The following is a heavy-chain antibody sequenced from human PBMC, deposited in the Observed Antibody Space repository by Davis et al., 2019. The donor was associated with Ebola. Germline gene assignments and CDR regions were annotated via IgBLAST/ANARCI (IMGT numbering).Heavy chain of an antibody. CDR3: ARDAGCTPSPYYYGMDV. D-gene: IGHD4/OR15-4a*01. CDR1: GFTFSDYG. Sequence: GESLKISCTVSGFTFSDYGIHWVRQAPGKGLEWVAVSSYDGRDEKYADSVKGRFSLSRDNSNKTLYLQMNSLRREDTAVYFCARDAGCTPSPYYYGMDVWGQGTTATVSS. CDR2: SSYDGRDE. V-gene: IGHV3-30*03. J-gene: IGHJ6*02.